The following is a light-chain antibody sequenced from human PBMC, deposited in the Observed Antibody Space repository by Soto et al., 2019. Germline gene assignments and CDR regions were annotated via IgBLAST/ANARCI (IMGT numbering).Light chain of an antibody. J-gene: IGKJ2*01. CDR2: GAS. CDR3: QQYKDWPPYT. Sequence: IVMTQSPATLSVSPGERVTLSCRAGQSVGSNLAWFQQKPGQAPRLLIYGASTRATGIPARFNGSGSGTEFTLTISSLQSEDFAVYFCQQYKDWPPYTFGQGTKLEIK. V-gene: IGKV3-15*01. CDR1: QSVGSN.